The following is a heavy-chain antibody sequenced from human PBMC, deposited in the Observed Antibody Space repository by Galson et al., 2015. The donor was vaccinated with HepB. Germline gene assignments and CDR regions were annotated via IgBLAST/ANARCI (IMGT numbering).Heavy chain of an antibody. Sequence: SETLSLTCAVTGGSISQYYWSWIRQPAGKGLEWIGRIYSSGKANYSPSFQSRVTISLETSNNQFSLKLNSVTAADTAMYYCARAPSKVYFDSWGQGLLVTVAS. V-gene: IGHV4-4*07. J-gene: IGHJ4*02. CDR2: IYSSGKA. CDR1: GGSISQYY. CDR3: ARAPSKVYFDS. D-gene: IGHD4-11*01.